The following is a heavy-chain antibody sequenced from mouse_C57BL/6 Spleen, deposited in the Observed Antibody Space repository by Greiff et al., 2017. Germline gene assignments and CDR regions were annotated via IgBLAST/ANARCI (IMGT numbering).Heavy chain of an antibody. CDR1: GFTFSDYG. CDR2: ISSGSSTI. CDR3: ARRGTTVVATSYWYFDV. V-gene: IGHV5-17*01. D-gene: IGHD1-1*01. Sequence: VQLKESGGGLVKPGGSLKLSCAASGFTFSDYGMHWVRQAPEKGLEWVAYISSGSSTIYYADTVKGRFTISRDNAKNTLFLQMTSLRSEDTAMYYCARRGTTVVATSYWYFDVWGTGTTVTVSS. J-gene: IGHJ1*03.